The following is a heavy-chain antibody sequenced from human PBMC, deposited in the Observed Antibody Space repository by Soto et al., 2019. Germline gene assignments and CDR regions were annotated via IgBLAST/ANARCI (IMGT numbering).Heavy chain of an antibody. V-gene: IGHV4-30-4*01. CDR3: ARDHSSSWYSGVWFDP. Sequence: SETLSLTCTVSGGSISSGDYYWSWIRQPPGKGLEWIGYIYYSGSTCYNPSLKSRVTISVDTSKNQFSLKLSSVTAADTAVYYSARDHSSSWYSGVWFDPWGQGTLVTVSS. CDR2: IYYSGST. CDR1: GGSISSGDYY. J-gene: IGHJ5*02. D-gene: IGHD6-13*01.